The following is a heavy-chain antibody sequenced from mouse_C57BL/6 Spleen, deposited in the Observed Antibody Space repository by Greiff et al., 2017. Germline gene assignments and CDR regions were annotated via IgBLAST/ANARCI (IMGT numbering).Heavy chain of an antibody. CDR2: IYPGSGNT. V-gene: IGHV1-66*01. CDR3: ARGGYYYGSSRYYFDY. CDR1: GYSFTSYY. J-gene: IGHJ2*01. Sequence: VQLQQSGPELVKPGASVKISCKASGYSFTSYYIHWVKQRPGQGLEWIGWIYPGSGNTKYNEKFKGKATLTADTSSSTAYMQLSSLTSEDSAVYYCARGGYYYGSSRYYFDYWGQGTTLTVSS. D-gene: IGHD1-1*01.